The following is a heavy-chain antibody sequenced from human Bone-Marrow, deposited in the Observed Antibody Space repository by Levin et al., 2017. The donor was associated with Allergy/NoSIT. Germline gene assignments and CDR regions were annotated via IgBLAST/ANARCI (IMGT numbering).Heavy chain of an antibody. CDR1: GIIFSNHG. V-gene: IGHV3-23*01. CDR2: ISATGGSY. CDR3: AKDRGFSYGCGFDS. D-gene: IGHD5-12*01. J-gene: IGHJ4*02. Sequence: GGSLRLSCEARGIIFSNHGMSWVRQAPGKGLEWVAAISATGGSYYYAGSVKGRFTVSRDNSKNTLFLQMNSLRGDDTAVYYCAKDRGFSYGCGFDSWGQGTLVTVSS.